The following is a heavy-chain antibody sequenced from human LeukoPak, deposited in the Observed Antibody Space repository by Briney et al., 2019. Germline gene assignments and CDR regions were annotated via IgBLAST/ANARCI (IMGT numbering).Heavy chain of an antibody. J-gene: IGHJ4*02. CDR1: GGSVTSSGYY. Sequence: PSETLSLTCTVSGGSVTSSGYYWGWIRQPPGRGLEWVGNIYYSGSTYCNPSLKSRVTISADTSKNHFSLSLNSVTAADTAVYYCARRRGSSSDFDYWGQGTLVTVSS. CDR3: ARRRGSSSDFDY. CDR2: IYYSGST. V-gene: IGHV4-39*02. D-gene: IGHD6-6*01.